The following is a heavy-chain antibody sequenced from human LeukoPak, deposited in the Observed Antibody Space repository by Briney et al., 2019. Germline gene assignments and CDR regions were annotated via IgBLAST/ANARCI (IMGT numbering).Heavy chain of an antibody. J-gene: IGHJ4*02. V-gene: IGHV3-74*03. D-gene: IGHD3-3*01. CDR3: AASKWSGSVDY. CDR1: GFMFHEHW. CDR2: IDRDGLTR. Sequence: GGSLRLSCVASGFMFHEHWMLWVRQVPGKGLAWVSRIDRDGLTREYADSVKGRFTITRDNAGKMVHLEMYSLRGEDTAVYYCAASKWSGSVDYWGQGALVTVSP.